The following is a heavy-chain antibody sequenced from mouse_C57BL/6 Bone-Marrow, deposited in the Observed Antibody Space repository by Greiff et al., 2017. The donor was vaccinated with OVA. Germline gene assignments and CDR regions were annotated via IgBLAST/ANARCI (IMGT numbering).Heavy chain of an antibody. J-gene: IGHJ2*01. CDR2: IDPENGDT. Sequence: EVQLQQSGAELVRPGASVKLSCTASGFNIKDDYMHWVKQRPEQGLEWIGWIDPENGDTEYASKFQGKATITADTSSNTAYLPLSSLTSEDTADYYCTTSRGYYFGYWGQGTTLTVSS. CDR3: TTSRGYYFGY. CDR1: GFNIKDDY. V-gene: IGHV14-4*01.